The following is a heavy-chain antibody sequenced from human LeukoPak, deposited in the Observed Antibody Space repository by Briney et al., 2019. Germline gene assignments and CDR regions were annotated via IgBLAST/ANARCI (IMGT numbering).Heavy chain of an antibody. Sequence: GGSLRLSCAASGFTLSSYAMSWVRQAPGKGLEWVSSISSSSYIYYADSVKGRFTISRDNAKNSLYLQMNSLRAEDTAVYYCTLSVVVAAGGDYWGQGTLVTVSS. CDR2: ISSSSYI. V-gene: IGHV3-21*01. D-gene: IGHD2-15*01. CDR1: GFTLSSYA. J-gene: IGHJ4*02. CDR3: TLSVVVAAGGDY.